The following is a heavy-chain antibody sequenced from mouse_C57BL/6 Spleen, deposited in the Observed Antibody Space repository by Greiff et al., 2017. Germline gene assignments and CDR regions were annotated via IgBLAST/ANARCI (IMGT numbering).Heavy chain of an antibody. Sequence: EVKLMESGGGLVQPGGSLKLSCAASGFTFSDYYMYWVRQTPEKRLEWVAYISNGGGSTYYPDTVKGRFTMSRDNAKNTLYLQMSRLKSEDTAMYYCARHDYDGNYFDYWGQGTTLTVSS. CDR3: ARHDYDGNYFDY. D-gene: IGHD2-4*01. CDR2: ISNGGGST. CDR1: GFTFSDYY. V-gene: IGHV5-12*01. J-gene: IGHJ2*01.